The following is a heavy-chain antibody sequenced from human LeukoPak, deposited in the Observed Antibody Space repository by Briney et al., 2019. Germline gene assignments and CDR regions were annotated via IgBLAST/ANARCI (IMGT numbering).Heavy chain of an antibody. CDR1: GFTFSDYT. Sequence: GGSLRLSCAASGFTFSDYTMNWVRQAPGKGLEWVSYIDLSGSILYYVDSVKGRFTISRDNAKNSLYLQMNSLRAEDTALYYCAKEHMAAAVYYFDYWGQGTLVTVSS. CDR3: AKEHMAAAVYYFDY. CDR2: IDLSGSIL. V-gene: IGHV3-48*04. J-gene: IGHJ4*02. D-gene: IGHD6-13*01.